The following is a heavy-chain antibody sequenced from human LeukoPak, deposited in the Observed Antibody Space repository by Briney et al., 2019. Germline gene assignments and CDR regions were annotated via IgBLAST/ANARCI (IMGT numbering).Heavy chain of an antibody. Sequence: GGSPRLSCAASGFTFSSYEMNWVRQAPGKGLEWVSYISSSGSTIYYADSVKGRFTISRDNAKNSLYLQMNSLRAEDTAVYYCARKRRDGYNPWYYYYYMDVWGKGTTVTVSS. CDR2: ISSSGSTI. D-gene: IGHD5-24*01. CDR3: ARKRRDGYNPWYYYYYMDV. CDR1: GFTFSSYE. J-gene: IGHJ6*03. V-gene: IGHV3-48*03.